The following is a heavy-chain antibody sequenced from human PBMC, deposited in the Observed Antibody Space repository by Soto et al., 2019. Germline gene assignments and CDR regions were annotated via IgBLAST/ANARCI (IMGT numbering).Heavy chain of an antibody. CDR3: ASRDYVWGIYRYTVGAFYI. Sequence: QVQLQESGPGLVKPSQTLSLTCTVSGGSISSGGYYWSWIRQHPGKGLEWIGYIYYSGGTYYNPSRKRRVTISVDTSKNQFPLKLSSVTAADTAMDYCASRDYVWGIYRYTVGAFYIWGQGTMVTVSS. J-gene: IGHJ3*02. V-gene: IGHV4-31*03. CDR1: GGSISSGGYY. CDR2: IYYSGGT. D-gene: IGHD3-16*02.